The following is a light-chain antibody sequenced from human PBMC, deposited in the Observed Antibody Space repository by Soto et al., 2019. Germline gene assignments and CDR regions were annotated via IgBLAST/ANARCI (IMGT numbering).Light chain of an antibody. V-gene: IGKV3-20*01. CDR2: DAS. J-gene: IGKJ1*01. Sequence: DIELTQSPGTLSLSPGERATLSCRASQSVSNFSLAWYQQNPGQAPRLLIYDASTSATGIPDRFSGSGSGTDFTPTISRLEPEDFAVYYCQHYGSSRTFGQGTKVDIK. CDR1: QSVSNFS. CDR3: QHYGSSRT.